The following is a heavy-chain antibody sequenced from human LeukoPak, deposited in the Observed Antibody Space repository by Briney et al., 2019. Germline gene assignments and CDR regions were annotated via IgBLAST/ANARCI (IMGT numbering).Heavy chain of an antibody. J-gene: IGHJ5*02. Sequence: PGGSLRLSCAASGFTFDDYAMHWVRQAPGKGLEWVSGISWNSGSIGYADSVKGRFTISRDNAKNSLYLQMNSLRAEDMALYYCAKDRARGYSYGEGFDPWGQGTLVTVSS. CDR3: AKDRARGYSYGEGFDP. CDR1: GFTFDDYA. D-gene: IGHD5-18*01. CDR2: ISWNSGSI. V-gene: IGHV3-9*03.